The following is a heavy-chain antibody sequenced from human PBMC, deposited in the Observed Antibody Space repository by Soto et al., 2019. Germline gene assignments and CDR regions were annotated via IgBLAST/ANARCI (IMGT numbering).Heavy chain of an antibody. J-gene: IGHJ5*02. CDR3: ARYGRYCSSTSCYTNWFDH. CDR2: IIPIFGTA. Sequence: QVQLVQSGAEVKKPGSSVKVSCKASGGTFSSYAISWVRQAPGQGLEWMGGIIPIFGTANYAQKFQGRVTITADESTSTAYMELSSLRSEDTAVYYCARYGRYCSSTSCYTNWFDHWGQGTLVTVSS. V-gene: IGHV1-69*01. D-gene: IGHD2-2*02. CDR1: GGTFSSYA.